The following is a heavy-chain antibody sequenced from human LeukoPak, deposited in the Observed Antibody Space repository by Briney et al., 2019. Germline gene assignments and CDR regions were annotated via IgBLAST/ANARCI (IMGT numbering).Heavy chain of an antibody. J-gene: IGHJ4*02. CDR1: GGSISSSSYY. Sequence: SETLSLTCTVSGGSISSSSYYWGWIRQPPGKRLKWIGRIYYSGSTYYNPSLKSRVTISVDTSKNQFSLKLSSVTAADTAVYYCARAGQYSSGWYPYYFDYWGQGTLVTVSS. V-gene: IGHV4-39*07. CDR3: ARAGQYSSGWYPYYFDY. D-gene: IGHD6-19*01. CDR2: IYYSGST.